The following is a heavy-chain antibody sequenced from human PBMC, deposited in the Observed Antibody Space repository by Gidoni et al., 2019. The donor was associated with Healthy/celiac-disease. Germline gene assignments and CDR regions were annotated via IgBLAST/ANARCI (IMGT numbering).Heavy chain of an antibody. J-gene: IGHJ6*02. V-gene: IGHV4-34*01. Sequence: QVQLQQWGAGLLKPSATLSLTCAVYGGSFSGYYWSWIRQPPGKGLEWIGEINHSGSTNYNPSLKSRVTISVDTSKNQFSLKLSSVTAADTAVYYCAGAVAAPYYYYGMDVWGQGTTVTVSS. CDR2: INHSGST. CDR3: AGAVAAPYYYYGMDV. CDR1: GGSFSGYY. D-gene: IGHD6-19*01.